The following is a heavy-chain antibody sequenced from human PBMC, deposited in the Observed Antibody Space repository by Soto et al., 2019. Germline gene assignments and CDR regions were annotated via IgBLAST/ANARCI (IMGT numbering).Heavy chain of an antibody. D-gene: IGHD1-26*01. Sequence: QVQLVESGGGVVQPGRSLRLSCTASGFTFSTYGMHWVRQAPGKGLEWVTVIWDDGSNKYYADSVKGRFTISRDNSKNTLYLQMNSLRADDTAVYYCARVGGSGSPFVGYYYYTLEVWGQGTTVTVSS. CDR2: IWDDGSNK. CDR3: ARVGGSGSPFVGYYYYTLEV. J-gene: IGHJ6*02. V-gene: IGHV3-33*01. CDR1: GFTFSTYG.